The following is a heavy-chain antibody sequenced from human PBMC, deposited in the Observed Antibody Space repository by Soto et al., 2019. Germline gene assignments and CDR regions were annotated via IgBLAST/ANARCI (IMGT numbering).Heavy chain of an antibody. J-gene: IGHJ4*02. V-gene: IGHV3-21*01. CDR2: ISSSSSYI. Sequence: GVSLRLSCAASGFTFSSYSMNWVRQAPGKGLEWVSSISSSSSYIYYADSVKGRFTISRDNAKNSLYLQMNSLRAEDTAVYYCARSPGIAAAGRQDFDYWGQGTLVTVSS. CDR1: GFTFSSYS. CDR3: ARSPGIAAAGRQDFDY. D-gene: IGHD6-13*01.